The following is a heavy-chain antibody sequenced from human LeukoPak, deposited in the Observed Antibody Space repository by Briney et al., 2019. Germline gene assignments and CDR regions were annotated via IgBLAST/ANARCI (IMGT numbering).Heavy chain of an antibody. V-gene: IGHV4-59*01. CDR3: ARAYYYGSGSYGLDY. CDR1: GESISGFY. D-gene: IGHD3-10*01. Sequence: SETLSLTCTVSGESISGFYWNWIRQPPGKGLEWLGYIYYSGSTNYNPSLKSRLTISVGASKNQFSLKLTSVTAADTAVYYCARAYYYGSGSYGLDYWGQGTLVTVSS. CDR2: IYYSGST. J-gene: IGHJ4*02.